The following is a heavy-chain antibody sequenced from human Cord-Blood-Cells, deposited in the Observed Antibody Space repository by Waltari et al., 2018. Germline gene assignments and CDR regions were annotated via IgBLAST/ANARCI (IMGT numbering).Heavy chain of an antibody. Sequence: QVQLVQSGAEVKKPGSSVKVSCKASVGTFSSYAISWVRQAPGQGLEWMGGSIPIVGTANYAQKCQGRVTIAADESTSTAYMGLSSLRSEDTAVYYCARDRNDSSGYYYDAFDIWGQGTMVTVSS. CDR3: ARDRNDSSGYYYDAFDI. CDR1: VGTFSSYA. D-gene: IGHD3-22*01. CDR2: SIPIVGTA. V-gene: IGHV1-69*01. J-gene: IGHJ3*02.